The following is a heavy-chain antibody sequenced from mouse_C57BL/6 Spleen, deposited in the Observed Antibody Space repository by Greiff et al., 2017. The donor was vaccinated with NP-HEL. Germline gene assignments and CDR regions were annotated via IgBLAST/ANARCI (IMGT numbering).Heavy chain of an antibody. Sequence: QVQLQQPGAELVRPGSSVKLSCKASGYTFTSYWMDWVKQRPGQGLEWIGNIYPSDSETHYNQKFKDKATLTVDKSSSTAYMQRSSLTSEDSAVYYWARGHYGSEAWFAYWGQGTLVTVSA. CDR3: ARGHYGSEAWFAY. CDR2: IYPSDSET. D-gene: IGHD1-1*01. J-gene: IGHJ3*01. CDR1: GYTFTSYW. V-gene: IGHV1-61*01.